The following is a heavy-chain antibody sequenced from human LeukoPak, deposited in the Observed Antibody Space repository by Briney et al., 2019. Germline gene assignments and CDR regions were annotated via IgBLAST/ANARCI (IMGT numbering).Heavy chain of an antibody. CDR2: IYYSGST. CDR3: ARGPIFGVVTT. CDR1: GGSISSYY. J-gene: IGHJ4*02. Sequence: SETLSLTCTVSGGSISSYYWSWIRQPPGKGLEWIGYIYYSGSTNYNPSLKSRVTISVDTSNNQFSLKLSSVTAADTAVYYCARGPIFGVVTTWGEGTLVTVSS. V-gene: IGHV4-59*01. D-gene: IGHD3-3*01.